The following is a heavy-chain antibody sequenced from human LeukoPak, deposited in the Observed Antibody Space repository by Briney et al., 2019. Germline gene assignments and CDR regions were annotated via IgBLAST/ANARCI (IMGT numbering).Heavy chain of an antibody. Sequence: GASVKVSCKVSGYTLTELSMHWVRQAPGKGLEWMRGFDPEDGETIYAQKFQGRVTMTEDTSTDTAYMELSSLRSEDTAVYYCAHGFRGAGTAEYNWFDPWGQGTLVTVSS. CDR3: AHGFRGAGTAEYNWFDP. CDR1: GYTLTELS. V-gene: IGHV1-24*01. CDR2: FDPEDGET. D-gene: IGHD1-1*01. J-gene: IGHJ5*02.